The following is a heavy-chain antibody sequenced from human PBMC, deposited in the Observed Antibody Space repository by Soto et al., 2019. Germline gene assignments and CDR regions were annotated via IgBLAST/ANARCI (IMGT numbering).Heavy chain of an antibody. CDR2: ISAYNGNT. V-gene: IGHV1-18*04. D-gene: IGHD6-19*01. CDR3: ARFRIAVAGSSDAFDI. CDR1: GYTFTSYG. Sequence: GASVKVSCKASGYTFTSYGISWVRQAPGQGLEWMGWISAYNGNTNYAQKLQGRVTMTTDTSTSTAYMELRSLRSDDTAVYYCARFRIAVAGSSDAFDIWGQGTMVTVSS. J-gene: IGHJ3*02.